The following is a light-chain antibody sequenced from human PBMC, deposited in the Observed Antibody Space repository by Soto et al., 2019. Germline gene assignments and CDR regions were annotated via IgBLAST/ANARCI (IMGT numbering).Light chain of an antibody. J-gene: IGKJ2*01. CDR1: QSISNTS. V-gene: IGKV3-20*01. CDR3: QQYGSSPPKYT. CDR2: GAS. Sequence: EIVLTQSPDTLSLSPGERATLSCRASQSISNTSLAWYLQKPGQAPRLLIYGASNRATDIPDRFSGSGSGTDFTLTISRLEPEYFAVYYCQQYGSSPPKYTFGQGTKLEIK.